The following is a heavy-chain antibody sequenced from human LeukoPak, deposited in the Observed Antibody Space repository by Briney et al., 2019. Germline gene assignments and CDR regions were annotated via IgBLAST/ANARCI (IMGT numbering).Heavy chain of an antibody. CDR1: GFTFSSYA. J-gene: IGHJ3*02. CDR3: ARDLHAVTSAFDI. CDR2: ISYDGSNK. V-gene: IGHV3-30-3*01. Sequence: GGSLRLSCAASGFTFSSYAMHWVRQAPGKGLEWVAVISYDGSNKYYADSVKGRFTISRDNSKNTLYLQMNSLRAEDTAVYYCARDLHAVTSAFDIWGQGTVVTVSS. D-gene: IGHD4-17*01.